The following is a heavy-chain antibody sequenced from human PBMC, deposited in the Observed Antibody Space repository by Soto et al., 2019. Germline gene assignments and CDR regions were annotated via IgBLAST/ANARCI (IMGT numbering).Heavy chain of an antibody. CDR2: FSGSGDST. J-gene: IGHJ4*02. V-gene: IGHV3-23*01. D-gene: IGHD3-22*01. CDR1: GFTFSNYA. CDR3: ARDAGELPVVTVGVFVF. Sequence: PGGSLRLSCAASGFTFSNYAMSWVRQAPGKGLEWVSAFSGSGDSTFYADSVEGRFTVSRDNSKKTLYLQLNSLRDEDTAVYYCARDAGELPVVTVGVFVFWGRGTLVTVSS.